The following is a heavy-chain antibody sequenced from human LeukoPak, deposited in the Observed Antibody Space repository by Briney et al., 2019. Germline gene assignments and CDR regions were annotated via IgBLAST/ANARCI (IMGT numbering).Heavy chain of an antibody. CDR1: GGSISGYC. V-gene: IGHV4-59*01. CDR3: ARDRSSGWYGKYYFVY. D-gene: IGHD6-19*01. Sequence: KPSETLSLTCPVSGGSISGYCWSWIRQPPGKGLEWIGDIYYSGSTNYNPSLKSRVTISVDTSKNQFSLKLSSVTAADTAVYYCARDRSSGWYGKYYFVYWGQGTLVTVSS. J-gene: IGHJ4*02. CDR2: IYYSGST.